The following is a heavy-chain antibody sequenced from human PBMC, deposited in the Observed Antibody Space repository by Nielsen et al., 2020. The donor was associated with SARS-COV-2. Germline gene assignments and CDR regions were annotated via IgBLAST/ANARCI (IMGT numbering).Heavy chain of an antibody. CDR3: ARIFLITMVRGVITRGDWFDP. D-gene: IGHD3-10*01. Sequence: WIRQPPGKGLEWIGEINHSGSTNYNPSLKSRVTISVDTSKNQFSLKLSSVTAADMAVYYCARIFLITMVRGVITRGDWFDPWGQGTLVTVSS. CDR2: INHSGST. V-gene: IGHV4-34*01. J-gene: IGHJ5*02.